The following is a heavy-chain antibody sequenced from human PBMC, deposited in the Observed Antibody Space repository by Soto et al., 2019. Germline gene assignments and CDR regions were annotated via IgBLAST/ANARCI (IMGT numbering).Heavy chain of an antibody. D-gene: IGHD1-7*01. CDR1: GYTFTSYG. CDR2: ISAYNGNT. J-gene: IGHJ6*02. Sequence: ASVKVSCKASGYTFTSYGISWVRQAPGQGLEWMGWISAYNGNTNYAQKLQGRVTMTTDTSTSTAYMELRSLRSDDTAVYYCAREPRLELVYYYGMDVWGQGTTVTVSS. CDR3: AREPRLELVYYYGMDV. V-gene: IGHV1-18*01.